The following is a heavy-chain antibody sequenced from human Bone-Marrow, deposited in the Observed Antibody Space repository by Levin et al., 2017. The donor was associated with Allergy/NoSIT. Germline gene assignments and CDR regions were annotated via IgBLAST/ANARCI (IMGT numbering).Heavy chain of an antibody. J-gene: IGHJ4*02. D-gene: IGHD6-19*01. V-gene: IGHV3-23*01. CDR3: AKAYHYTSGYYHY. CDR2: ISGDNVHT. Sequence: GGSLRLSCAASGFTFSSCSMSWVRQAPGKGLEWVSGISGDNVHTYYSDSVKGRFTISRDYSKNTLYLQMNSLRADDTAVYYCAKAYHYTSGYYHYWGQGTLVTVSS. CDR1: GFTFSSCS.